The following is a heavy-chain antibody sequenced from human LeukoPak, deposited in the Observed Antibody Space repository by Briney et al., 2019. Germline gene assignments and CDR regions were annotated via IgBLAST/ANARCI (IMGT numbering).Heavy chain of an antibody. CDR2: IIPIFGTA. D-gene: IGHD3-3*01. Sequence: GASVKVSCKASGGTFSSYAISWVRQAPGQGLEWMGRIIPIFGTANYAQKFQGRVTITTDESTSTAYMELSSLRSEDTAVYYCARTEYYDFWSGLSWFDPWGQGTLVTVSS. CDR1: GGTFSSYA. V-gene: IGHV1-69*05. CDR3: ARTEYYDFWSGLSWFDP. J-gene: IGHJ5*02.